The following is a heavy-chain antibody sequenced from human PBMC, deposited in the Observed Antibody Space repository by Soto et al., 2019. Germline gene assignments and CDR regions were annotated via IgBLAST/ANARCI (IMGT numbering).Heavy chain of an antibody. CDR3: ARGGGRFNIDY. J-gene: IGHJ4*02. Sequence: ASVKVSCKASGYTLTDHYIHWVRQAPGQGLEWMGWNNPKSGDTKYAQNFQDRVTMTRDTSINTAYMELTRLRSDDTAVYYCARGGGRFNIDYWGQGTQVTVSS. CDR2: NNPKSGDT. CDR1: GYTLTDHY. D-gene: IGHD1-26*01. V-gene: IGHV1-2*02.